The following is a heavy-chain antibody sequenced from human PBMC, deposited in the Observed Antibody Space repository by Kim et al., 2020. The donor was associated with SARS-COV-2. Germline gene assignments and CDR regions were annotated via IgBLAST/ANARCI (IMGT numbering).Heavy chain of an antibody. J-gene: IGHJ5*02. V-gene: IGHV4-39*01. Sequence: LKSRVTISVDTSKNQFSLKLSSVTAADTAVYYCARQGGLEWLFNHNWFDPWGQGTLVTVSS. D-gene: IGHD3-3*01. CDR3: ARQGGLEWLFNHNWFDP.